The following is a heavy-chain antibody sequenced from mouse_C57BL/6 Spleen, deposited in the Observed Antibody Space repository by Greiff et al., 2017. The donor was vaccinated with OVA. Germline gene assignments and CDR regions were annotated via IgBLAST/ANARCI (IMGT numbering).Heavy chain of an antibody. CDR2: IWSGGST. D-gene: IGHD2-5*01. V-gene: IGHV2-4*01. Sequence: QVQLQQSGPGLVQPSQSLSITCTVSGFSLTSYGVHWVRQPPGKGLEWLGVIWSGGSTDYNAAFISRLSISKDNSKSQVFFKMNSLQADDTAIYXCAKNRAYSNYAEGAVDYWGQGTSVTVSS. J-gene: IGHJ4*01. CDR1: GFSLTSYG. CDR3: AKNRAYSNYAEGAVDY.